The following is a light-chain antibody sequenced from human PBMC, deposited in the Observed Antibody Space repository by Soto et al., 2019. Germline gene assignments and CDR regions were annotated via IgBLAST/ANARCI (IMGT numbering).Light chain of an antibody. J-gene: IGKJ5*01. CDR1: QSVSSN. CDR2: GAS. Sequence: EIVMTQSPATLSVSPGERATLSCRASQSVSSNLAWYQQKPGQAPRLLIYGASTRATGIPARFSGSGSGTECTLTISSLQSEDFAVYYCQQYNNWPLFFGQGTRLEIK. V-gene: IGKV3-15*01. CDR3: QQYNNWPLF.